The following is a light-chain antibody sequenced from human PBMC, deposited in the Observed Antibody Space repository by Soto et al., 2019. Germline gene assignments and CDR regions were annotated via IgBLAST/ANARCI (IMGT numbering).Light chain of an antibody. V-gene: IGLV4-69*01. Sequence: QPVLTQSPSASASLGASVKLTCTLSSGHSNYASAWHQQQSEKGPRYLMKLNSDGSHSKGDGIPDRFSGSSSGAERYLTISRLQSEDEADYYCQSWGSGILVFGGGTKLTVL. CDR1: SGHSNYA. CDR2: LNSDGSH. CDR3: QSWGSGILV. J-gene: IGLJ2*01.